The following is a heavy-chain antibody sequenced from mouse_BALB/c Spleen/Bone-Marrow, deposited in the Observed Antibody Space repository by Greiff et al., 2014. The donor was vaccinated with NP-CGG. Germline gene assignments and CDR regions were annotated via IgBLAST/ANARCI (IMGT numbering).Heavy chain of an antibody. V-gene: IGHV14-3*02. D-gene: IGHD1-1*01. CDR3: TKPSFYYGSSYWYFDV. Sequence: DVKLVESGAELAKPGASVKLSSTASGFNIKDTYMHWVKQRPEQGLEWIGRIDPANGDTKYDPKFQGKATITADTSSNTAYLQLSSLTSEDTAVYYCTKPSFYYGSSYWYFDVWGAGTTVTVSS. CDR2: IDPANGDT. J-gene: IGHJ1*01. CDR1: GFNIKDTY.